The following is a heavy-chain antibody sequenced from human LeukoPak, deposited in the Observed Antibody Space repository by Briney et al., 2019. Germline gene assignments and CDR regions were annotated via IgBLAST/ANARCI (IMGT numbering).Heavy chain of an antibody. J-gene: IGHJ5*02. Sequence: PGGSLRLSCAASGFTFSDQSMNWVRQAPGKGLEWVSSISSNSLHIFYADSVKGRFTISRDNSKDTLYLQMNSLRAEDTAVYYCAKDNGIFGAPWGQGTLVTVSS. CDR3: AKDNGIFGAP. CDR1: GFTFSDQS. D-gene: IGHD3-3*01. CDR2: ISSNSLHI. V-gene: IGHV3-21*04.